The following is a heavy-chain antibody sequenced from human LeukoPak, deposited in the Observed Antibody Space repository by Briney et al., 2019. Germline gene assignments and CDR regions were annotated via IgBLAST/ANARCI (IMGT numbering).Heavy chain of an antibody. V-gene: IGHV4-59*11. CDR3: AREFGPERDGIPEALVF. D-gene: IGHD5-24*01. CDR1: GGSICSHY. CDR2: VFHRGCT. J-gene: IGHJ4*03. Sequence: SETLSLTCTVSGGSICSHYWNWIRQPAGKGLEWIGYVFHRGCTKYSPSLKSRVTISLDTSKNQFTLKLSSVTAADTAVYYCAREFGPERDGIPEALVFWGPGTWVTVSS.